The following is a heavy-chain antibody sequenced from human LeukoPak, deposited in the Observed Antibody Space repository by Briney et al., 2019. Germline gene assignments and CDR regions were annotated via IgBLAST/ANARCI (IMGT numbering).Heavy chain of an antibody. CDR2: IWYDGSNK. V-gene: IGHV3-33*06. CDR3: AKDQYSSGWYGGSDY. Sequence: GGSLRLXCAVSGFTFSSYGMHWVRQAPGRGLEWVAVIWYDGSNKYYADSVKGRFTISRDNSKNTLYLQMNSLRAEDTAVYYCAKDQYSSGWYGGSDYWGQGTLVTVSS. D-gene: IGHD6-19*01. CDR1: GFTFSSYG. J-gene: IGHJ4*02.